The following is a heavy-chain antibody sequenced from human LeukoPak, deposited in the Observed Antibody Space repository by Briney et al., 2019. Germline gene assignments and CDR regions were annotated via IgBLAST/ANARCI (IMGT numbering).Heavy chain of an antibody. V-gene: IGHV3-30-3*01. CDR3: ARSPMYSSSWYYFDY. CDR2: ISYDGSNK. CDR1: GFTFSSYA. Sequence: GGSLRLSCAASGFTFSSYAMHWVRQAPGKGLEWVAVISYDGSNKYYADSVKGRFTISRDNSKNTLYLQMNSLRAEGTAVYYCARSPMYSSSWYYFDYWGQGTLVTVSS. J-gene: IGHJ4*02. D-gene: IGHD6-13*01.